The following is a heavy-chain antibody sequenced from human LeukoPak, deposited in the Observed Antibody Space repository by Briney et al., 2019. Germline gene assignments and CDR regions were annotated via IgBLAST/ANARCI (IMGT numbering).Heavy chain of an antibody. CDR2: IYTSGST. J-gene: IGHJ2*01. CDR1: GGSISSGSYY. CDR3: ARASSGSFYWYFDL. D-gene: IGHD6-19*01. Sequence: SQTLSLTCTVSGGSISSGSYYWSWIRQPAGKGLEWIGRIYTSGSTNYNPSLKSRVTISVDTSKNQFSLKLSSVTAADTAVYYCARASSGSFYWYFDLWGRGTLVTVSS. V-gene: IGHV4-61*02.